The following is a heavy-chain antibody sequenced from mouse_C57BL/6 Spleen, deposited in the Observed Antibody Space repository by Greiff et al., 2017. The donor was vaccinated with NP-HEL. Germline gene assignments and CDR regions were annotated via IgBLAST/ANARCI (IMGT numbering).Heavy chain of an antibody. CDR1: GYTFTSYG. CDR2: IYPRSGNT. D-gene: IGHD2-1*01. Sequence: VQLQQSGAELARPGASVKLSCKASGYTFTSYGISWVKRRTGQGLEWIGGIYPRSGNTSSNEKFRGKATLTADKSSSTAYMELRSLTSEDSAVYFCARFGNYVGYAMDDWGQGTSVTVSS. CDR3: ARFGNYVGYAMDD. V-gene: IGHV1-81*01. J-gene: IGHJ4*01.